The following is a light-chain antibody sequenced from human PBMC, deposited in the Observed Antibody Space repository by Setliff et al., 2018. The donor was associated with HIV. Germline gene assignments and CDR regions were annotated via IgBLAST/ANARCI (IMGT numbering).Light chain of an antibody. V-gene: IGLV2-23*01. CDR2: QAT. Sequence: QSALAQPASVSGSPGQSITISCTGTSGDVGRYNLVSRYQQHPGKAPKLMIYQATKRPSGVSNRFSGSKSGNTASLTISGLQAEDEADYYCCSNTGSNTYVFGTGTKVTVL. CDR1: SGDVGRYNL. J-gene: IGLJ1*01. CDR3: CSNTGSNTYV.